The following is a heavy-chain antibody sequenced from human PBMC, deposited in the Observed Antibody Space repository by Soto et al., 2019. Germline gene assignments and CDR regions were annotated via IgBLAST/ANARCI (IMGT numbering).Heavy chain of an antibody. CDR2: IDPSDSYT. V-gene: IGHV5-10-1*01. CDR3: AMHSSLAGGYYHAMDV. D-gene: IGHD6-19*01. CDR1: EERSVNLC. J-gene: IGHJ6*02. Sequence: GVSLRVSCSVFEERSVNLCVNRVIKKKGKGMEWMGRIDPSDSYTNYSPSVPGPGNSSADKCIRTAYLQWSNPKASDTAIYYCAMHSSLAGGYYHAMDVWGQGTTVTVSS.